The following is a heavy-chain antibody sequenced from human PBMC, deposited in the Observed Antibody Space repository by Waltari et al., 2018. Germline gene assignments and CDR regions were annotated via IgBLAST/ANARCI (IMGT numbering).Heavy chain of an antibody. Sequence: EVQLVESGGNLVQPGGSLRLSCAASGFTFSSFWMHWVRYAPGKGPVWVSRISPGGTTTNYAASVKGRFTISRDNAKNTVYLQMDSLRADDTAVYYCAHLLVIATFDTSDVWGQGTTVTVSS. D-gene: IGHD3-22*01. J-gene: IGHJ3*01. V-gene: IGHV3-74*01. CDR1: GFTFSSFW. CDR3: AHLLVIATFDTSDV. CDR2: ISPGGTTT.